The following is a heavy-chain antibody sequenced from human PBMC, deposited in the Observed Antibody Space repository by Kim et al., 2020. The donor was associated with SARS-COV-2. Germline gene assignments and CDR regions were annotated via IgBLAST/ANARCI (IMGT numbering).Heavy chain of an antibody. CDR2: INPNSGGT. J-gene: IGHJ3*02. D-gene: IGHD3-9*01. CDR3: ARGRNCDILTGYAPVAAFDI. CDR1: GYTFTGYY. V-gene: IGHV1-2*02. Sequence: ASVKVSCKASGYTFTGYYMHWVRQAPGQGLEWMGRINPNSGGTNYAQKFQGRVTMTRDTSTSTAYMELSRLRSDDTAVYYCARGRNCDILTGYAPVAAFDILGPRTMFPVS.